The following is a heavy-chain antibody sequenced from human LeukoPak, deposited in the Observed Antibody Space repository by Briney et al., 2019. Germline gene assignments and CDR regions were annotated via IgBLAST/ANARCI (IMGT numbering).Heavy chain of an antibody. CDR3: ARGFLGYCSSTSCSTYDAFDI. V-gene: IGHV5-51*01. D-gene: IGHD2-2*01. Sequence: GESLKISCKGSGYSFTSYWIGWVRQMPGKGLEWMGIIYPGDSDTRYSPPFQGQVTISADKSISTAYLQWSSLKASDTAMYYCARGFLGYCSSTSCSTYDAFDIWGQGTMVTVSS. CDR2: IYPGDSDT. CDR1: GYSFTSYW. J-gene: IGHJ3*02.